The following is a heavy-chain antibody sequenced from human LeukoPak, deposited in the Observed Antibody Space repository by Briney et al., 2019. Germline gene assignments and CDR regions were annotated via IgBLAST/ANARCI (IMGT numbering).Heavy chain of an antibody. V-gene: IGHV3-23*01. CDR1: GFTFSSYG. D-gene: IGHD1-26*01. CDR2: ISGSGGST. Sequence: GGSLRLSCAASGFTFSSYGMSWVRQAPGKGLEWVSAISGSGGSTYYADSVKGRFTISRDNSKNTLYLQMNSLRAEDTAVYYCAKVQYSGSYFMIDYWGQGTLVTVSS. CDR3: AKVQYSGSYFMIDY. J-gene: IGHJ4*02.